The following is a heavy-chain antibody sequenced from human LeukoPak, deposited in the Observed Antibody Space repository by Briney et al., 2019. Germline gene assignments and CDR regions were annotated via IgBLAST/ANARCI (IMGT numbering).Heavy chain of an antibody. CDR3: ALQRLYGSGSYYYSY. CDR1: GFSLTTSAVR. J-gene: IGHJ4*02. V-gene: IGHV2-5*02. CDR2: IFWDDDT. D-gene: IGHD3-10*01. Sequence: SGPTLVKPTQTLTLTCTFSGFSLTTSAVRVGWIRQPPGKALEWLAVIFWDDDTRYSPSLKSRLTITKDTSKNQVVLTMTNMDPVDTATYYCALQRLYGSGSYYYSYWGQGTLVTVSS.